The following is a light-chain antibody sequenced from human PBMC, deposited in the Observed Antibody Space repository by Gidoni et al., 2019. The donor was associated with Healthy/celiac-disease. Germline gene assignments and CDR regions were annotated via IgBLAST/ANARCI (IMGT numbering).Light chain of an antibody. V-gene: IGKV1-33*01. J-gene: IGKJ3*01. Sequence: DIQMTQYPSSLSASVGDRVTITCQASQDISNYLNWYQQKPGKAPKLLIYDASNLETGVPSRFSSSGSGTDFTFTISSLQPEDIATYYCQQYDNLIFTFGPGTKVDIK. CDR2: DAS. CDR1: QDISNY. CDR3: QQYDNLIFT.